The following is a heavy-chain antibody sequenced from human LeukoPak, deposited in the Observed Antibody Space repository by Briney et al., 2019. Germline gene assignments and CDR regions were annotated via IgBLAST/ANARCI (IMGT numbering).Heavy chain of an antibody. CDR2: INHSGST. Sequence: SETLSLTCAVYGGSFSGYYWSWIRQPPGKGLGWIGEINHSGSTNYNPSLKSRVTISVDTSKNQFSLKLSSVTAADTAVYYCARGFGDSSSWSCFDYWGQGTLVTVSS. CDR3: ARGFGDSSSWSCFDY. J-gene: IGHJ4*02. CDR1: GGSFSGYY. V-gene: IGHV4-34*01. D-gene: IGHD6-13*01.